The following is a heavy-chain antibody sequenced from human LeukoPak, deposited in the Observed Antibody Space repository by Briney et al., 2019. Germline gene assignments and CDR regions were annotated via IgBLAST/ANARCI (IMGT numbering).Heavy chain of an antibody. Sequence: GGSLRLSCAASGFTFSTYWMSWVRQAPGKGLEWVANMKQDGSATFYMDSAKGRFTISRDNARDSLYLQMNSLRAEDTAVYYCAKDRKGYGVNYAFDIWGQGTTVIVSS. J-gene: IGHJ3*02. D-gene: IGHD3-16*01. CDR1: GFTFSTYW. CDR3: AKDRKGYGVNYAFDI. CDR2: MKQDGSAT. V-gene: IGHV3-7*01.